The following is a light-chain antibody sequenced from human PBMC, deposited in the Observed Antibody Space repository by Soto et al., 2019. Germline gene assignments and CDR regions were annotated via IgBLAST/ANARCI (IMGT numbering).Light chain of an antibody. CDR1: QGISNY. Sequence: DIQMTQSPSSLSASVGDRVTITCRASQGISNYLAWYQQKPGKVPKLLIYAASTLQSVVPSRFSGMVAGSDCILTISSLQREDVANYYCQKYNSSPMTFGQGTKVETK. V-gene: IGKV1-27*01. CDR2: AAS. CDR3: QKYNSSPMT. J-gene: IGKJ1*01.